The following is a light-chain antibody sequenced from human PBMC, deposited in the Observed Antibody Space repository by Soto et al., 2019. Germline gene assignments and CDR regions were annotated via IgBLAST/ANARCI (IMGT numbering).Light chain of an antibody. CDR3: QQYGSSPFT. Sequence: ESVLTQSPGTLSLSPGERATLSCRASQSVSSSYLAWYQQKPGQTPRLLFYGASSRATGMPDRCSGSWSGTDFTLTISRLEPEEFAVYYCQQYGSSPFTFGPGTTVDIK. J-gene: IGKJ3*01. CDR1: QSVSSSY. V-gene: IGKV3-20*01. CDR2: GAS.